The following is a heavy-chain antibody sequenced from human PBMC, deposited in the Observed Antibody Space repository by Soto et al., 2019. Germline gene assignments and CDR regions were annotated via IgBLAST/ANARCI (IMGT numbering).Heavy chain of an antibody. CDR1: GYTFTSYG. J-gene: IGHJ4*02. CDR3: ARDRAAARPGGENNFDY. D-gene: IGHD6-6*01. Sequence: QVQLVQSGAEVKKPGASVKVSCKASGYTFTSYGISWVRQAPGQGLEWMGWISAYNGNTNYAQKLQGRVTMTTDTSTRTAYMELRSLRSDDTAVYYCARDRAAARPGGENNFDYWGQGTLVTVSS. CDR2: ISAYNGNT. V-gene: IGHV1-18*04.